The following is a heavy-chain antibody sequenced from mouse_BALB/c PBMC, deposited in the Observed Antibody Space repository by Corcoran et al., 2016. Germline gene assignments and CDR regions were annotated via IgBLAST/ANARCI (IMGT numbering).Heavy chain of an antibody. V-gene: IGHV3-6*02. CDR2: ISYDGSN. D-gene: IGHD2-12*01. J-gene: IGHJ4*01. CDR3: ARESYYPYAMDY. CDR1: GYSITSGYY. Sequence: DVQLQESGPGLVKPSQSLSLTCSVTGYSITSGYYWNWIRQFPGNKLEWMGYISYDGSNNYNPSLKNRISITRDTSKNQFFLKLNSVTTEDTATYYCARESYYPYAMDYWGQGTSVTVSS.